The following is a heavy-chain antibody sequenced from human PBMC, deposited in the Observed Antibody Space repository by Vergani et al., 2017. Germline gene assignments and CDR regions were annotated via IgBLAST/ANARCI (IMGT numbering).Heavy chain of an antibody. V-gene: IGHV4-34*02. J-gene: IGHJ4*02. Sequence: QVQLQQWGATVLKPSETLSLTCAVHGVSFKTYFWNWIRQSPDKGLEWIGEVDHSDRPYYNPSLRGRVTISVDTSKNQISLRLHSVDVADSAIYYCARGRKHFFEAPYDVWGQGSPVTVSS. CDR1: GVSFKTYF. CDR3: ARGRKHFFEAPYDV. CDR2: VDHSDRP. D-gene: IGHD3-3*02.